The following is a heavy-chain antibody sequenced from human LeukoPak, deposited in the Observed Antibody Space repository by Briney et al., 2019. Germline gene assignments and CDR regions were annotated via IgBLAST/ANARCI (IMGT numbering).Heavy chain of an antibody. V-gene: IGHV1-2*04. CDR1: GYTFTGYY. J-gene: IGHJ6*02. CDR3: ARERGPLGYCSGGSCYFDGMDV. D-gene: IGHD2-15*01. Sequence: GESLKISCKASGYTFTGYYMHWVRQAPGQGLEWMGWINPNSGGTNYAQKFQGWVTMTRDTSISTAYMELSRLRSDDTAVYYCARERGPLGYCSGGSCYFDGMDVWGQGTTVTVSS. CDR2: INPNSGGT.